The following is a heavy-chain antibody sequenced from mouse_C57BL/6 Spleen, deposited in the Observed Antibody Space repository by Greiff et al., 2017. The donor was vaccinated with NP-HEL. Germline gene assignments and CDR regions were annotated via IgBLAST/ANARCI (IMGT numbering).Heavy chain of an antibody. V-gene: IGHV14-4*01. CDR1: GFNIKDDY. CDR3: TTFYYGSSLDY. J-gene: IGHJ2*01. Sequence: EVQLQQSGAELVRPGASVKLSCTASGFNIKDDYMHWVKQRPEQGLEWIGWIDPENGDTEYASKFQGKATITADTSSNTAYLQPSSLTSEDTAVYYCTTFYYGSSLDYWGQGTTLTVSS. CDR2: IDPENGDT. D-gene: IGHD1-1*01.